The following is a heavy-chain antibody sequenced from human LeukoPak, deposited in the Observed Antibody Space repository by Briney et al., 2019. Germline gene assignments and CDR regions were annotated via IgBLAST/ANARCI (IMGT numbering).Heavy chain of an antibody. D-gene: IGHD2-2*01. Sequence: GGSLRLSCAASGFTFSSYWMSWVRQAPGKGLEWVANIKQDGSEKYYVDSVKGRFTISRDNAKNSLYLQMNSLRAEDTAVYYCARDAGSTNLPFDYWGQGTLVTVSS. CDR2: IKQDGSEK. CDR3: ARDAGSTNLPFDY. J-gene: IGHJ4*02. CDR1: GFTFSSYW. V-gene: IGHV3-7*01.